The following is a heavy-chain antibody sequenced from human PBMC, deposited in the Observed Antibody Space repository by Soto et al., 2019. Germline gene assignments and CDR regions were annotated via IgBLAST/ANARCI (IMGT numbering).Heavy chain of an antibody. CDR3: ARDHSSSFGSDY. Sequence: GGSLRLSCAGSGFIFSAHWMSWVRHAPGKGLEWVANIKQDGSQEYYMDSVKGRFTISRDNAKNSLYLQMNSLRAEDTAVYYCARDHSSSFGSDYWGQGILVTVSS. J-gene: IGHJ4*02. CDR1: GFIFSAHW. D-gene: IGHD6-6*01. CDR2: IKQDGSQE. V-gene: IGHV3-7*01.